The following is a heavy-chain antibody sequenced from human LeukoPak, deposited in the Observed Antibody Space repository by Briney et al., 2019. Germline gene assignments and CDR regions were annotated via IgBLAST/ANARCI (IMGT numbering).Heavy chain of an antibody. CDR1: GFTFSSYG. CDR3: AKDHTQDTAMVPVDY. V-gene: IGHV3-30*18. J-gene: IGHJ4*02. Sequence: PGRSLRLSCAASGFTFSSYGMHWVRQAPGKGLEWVAVISYDGSNKYYADSVKGRFIISRDNSKNTLYLQMNSLRAEDTAVYYCAKDHTQDTAMVPVDYWGQGTLVTVSS. D-gene: IGHD5-18*01. CDR2: ISYDGSNK.